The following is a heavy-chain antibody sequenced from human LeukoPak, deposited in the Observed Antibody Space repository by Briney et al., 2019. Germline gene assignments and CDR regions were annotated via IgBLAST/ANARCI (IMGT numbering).Heavy chain of an antibody. D-gene: IGHD1-14*01. V-gene: IGHV3-53*01. Sequence: PGGSLRLSCAASGFTVSSNYMSWVRQAPGKGLEWVSVIYSGGSTYYADSVKGRFTISRDNSKNALYLQMNSLRAEDTAVYYCARVSGWDSYFDYWGQGTLVTVSS. J-gene: IGHJ4*02. CDR1: GFTVSSNY. CDR3: ARVSGWDSYFDY. CDR2: IYSGGST.